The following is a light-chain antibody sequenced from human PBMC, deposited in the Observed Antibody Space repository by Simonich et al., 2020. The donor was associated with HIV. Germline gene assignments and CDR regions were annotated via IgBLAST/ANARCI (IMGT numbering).Light chain of an antibody. CDR1: QSISSW. J-gene: IGKJ2*01. V-gene: IGKV1-5*03. CDR3: QQYNSYQYT. CDR2: KAS. Sequence: DIQMTQSSSILSASVGDRVTITCRASQSISSWLAWYQQKPGKAPKLLIYKASSLESGVPSRFIGSGSGTEFTLTISSLQPDDFATYYCQQYNSYQYTFGQGTKLEIK.